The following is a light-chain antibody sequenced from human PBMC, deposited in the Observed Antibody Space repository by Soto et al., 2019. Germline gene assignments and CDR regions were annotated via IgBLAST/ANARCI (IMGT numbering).Light chain of an antibody. CDR1: SSNIGSNT. Sequence: QSVLTQPPSASRTPGQRVTISCSGSSSNIGSNTVSWYQQVPGTAPKLLIYSNNQRPSGVPDRFSGSKSGTSASLATSGLQSEDEADYYCAAWDDSLNALVFGTGTKLTVL. J-gene: IGLJ1*01. CDR3: AAWDDSLNALV. CDR2: SNN. V-gene: IGLV1-44*01.